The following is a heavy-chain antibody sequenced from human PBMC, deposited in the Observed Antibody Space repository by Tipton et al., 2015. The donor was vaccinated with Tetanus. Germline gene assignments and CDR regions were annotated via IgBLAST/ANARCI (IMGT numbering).Heavy chain of an antibody. V-gene: IGHV5-51*01. CDR1: GYFFDTHW. J-gene: IGHJ5*02. D-gene: IGHD3-3*01. CDR2: IYPGDSDT. Sequence: QLVQSGAEMRKSGESLKISCKTSGYFFDTHWIAWVRQMPGKGLEWMGIIYPGDSDTRSSPSFQGPVNMSVDRSTATAYLQWGSLKASDTAISYCARHFGEMLYAPFRFDPWGQGTLVTVSS. CDR3: ARHFGEMLYAPFRFDP.